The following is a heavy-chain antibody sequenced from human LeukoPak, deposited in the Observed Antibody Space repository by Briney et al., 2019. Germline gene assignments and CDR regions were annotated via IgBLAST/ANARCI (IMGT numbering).Heavy chain of an antibody. V-gene: IGHV3-23*01. D-gene: IGHD3-10*01. CDR3: AKGGAVSSKSITMVRGTRRYYYYMDV. Sequence: GGSLRLSCAASGFTFSSYGMHWVRQAPGKGLEWVSTISGSGDSTYYADSVKGRFTISRDNSKNTLYLQMNSLRAEDTAVYYCAKGGAVSSKSITMVRGTRRYYYYMDVWGKGTTVTISS. J-gene: IGHJ6*03. CDR2: ISGSGDST. CDR1: GFTFSSYG.